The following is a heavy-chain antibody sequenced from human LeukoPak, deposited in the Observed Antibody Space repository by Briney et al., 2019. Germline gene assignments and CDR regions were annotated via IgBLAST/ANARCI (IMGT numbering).Heavy chain of an antibody. CDR1: GFPFRRNY. CDR2: IYSGGST. J-gene: IGHJ4*02. Sequence: GGSLRLSCAASGFPFRRNYVIGVRRAPGKGLEGLSGIYSGGSTYYADSVKGRFTISRDNSKNTLYLQMNSLRAEDTAVYYCARGGLSGYTGGFDYWGQGTLVIVSS. CDR3: ARGGLSGYTGGFDY. D-gene: IGHD5-12*01. V-gene: IGHV3-53*01.